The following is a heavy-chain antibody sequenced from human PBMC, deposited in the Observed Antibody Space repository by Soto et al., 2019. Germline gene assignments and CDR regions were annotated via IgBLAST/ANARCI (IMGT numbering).Heavy chain of an antibody. CDR3: ARALAVLRFLEWSGMDV. Sequence: GGSLRLSCAASGFTFSSYAMHWVRQAPGKGLEWVAVISYDGSNKYYADSVKGRFTISRDNSKNTLYLQMNSLTAEDTAVYYCARALAVLRFLEWSGMDVWGQGTTVTVSS. V-gene: IGHV3-30-3*01. CDR1: GFTFSSYA. D-gene: IGHD3-3*01. J-gene: IGHJ6*02. CDR2: ISYDGSNK.